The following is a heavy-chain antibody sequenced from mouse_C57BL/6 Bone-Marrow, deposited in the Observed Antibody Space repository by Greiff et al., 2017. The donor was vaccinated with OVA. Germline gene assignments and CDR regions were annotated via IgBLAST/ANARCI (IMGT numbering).Heavy chain of an antibody. J-gene: IGHJ2*01. CDR1: GYTFTSYW. D-gene: IGHD3-2*02. V-gene: IGHV1-64*01. CDR2: IHPNSGST. Sequence: QVQLQQPGAELVKPGASVKLSCKASGYTFTSYWMHWVKQRPGQGLEWIGMIHPNSGSTNYNEKFKSKATLTVDKSSSTAYMQLSSLTSEDSAVYYCAIRPLRPLFYFDHRGQGTTLTVSS. CDR3: AIRPLRPLFYFDH.